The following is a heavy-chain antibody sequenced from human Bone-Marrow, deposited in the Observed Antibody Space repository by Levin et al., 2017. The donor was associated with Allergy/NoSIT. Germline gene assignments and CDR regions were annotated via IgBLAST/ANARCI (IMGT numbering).Heavy chain of an antibody. CDR2: ISGSGGSI. V-gene: IGHV3-23*01. Sequence: GESLKISCAASGFTFRNYGMSWVRQAPGKGLEWVSAISGSGGSIYYADSVKGRFTISRDNSKNTLYLQMNSLRAEDTAVYYCAKDGPDYGDYDDFFDYWGQGTLVTVSS. CDR3: AKDGPDYGDYDDFFDY. CDR1: GFTFRNYG. J-gene: IGHJ4*02. D-gene: IGHD4-17*01.